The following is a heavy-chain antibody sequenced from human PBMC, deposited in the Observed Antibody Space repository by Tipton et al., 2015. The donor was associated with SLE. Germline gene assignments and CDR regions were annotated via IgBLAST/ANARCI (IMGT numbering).Heavy chain of an antibody. V-gene: IGHV4-59*11. Sequence: LRLSCTVSGGSISSHYWSWIRQPPGKGLEWIGYIYYSGSTNYNPSLKSRVTISVDTSKNQFSLKLSSVTAADTAVYYCVSSGYPGYFDYWGQGTLVTVSS. CDR3: VSSGYPGYFDY. CDR2: IYYSGST. J-gene: IGHJ4*02. CDR1: GGSISSHY. D-gene: IGHD3-22*01.